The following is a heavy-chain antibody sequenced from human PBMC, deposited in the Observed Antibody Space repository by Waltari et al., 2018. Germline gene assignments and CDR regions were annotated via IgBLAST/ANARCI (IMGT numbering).Heavy chain of an antibody. Sequence: QVQLVQSGAEVKKPGASVKVSCKASGYTFTGYYMHWVRQAPGQGLEWRGWINPNSGGPNYAQKFQGRVTMTRDTSISTAYMELSRRRSDDTAGYYCARDRGGTTGTTHWFDPWGQGTLVTVSS. D-gene: IGHD1-1*01. CDR3: ARDRGGTTGTTHWFDP. CDR1: GYTFTGYY. CDR2: INPNSGGP. J-gene: IGHJ5*02. V-gene: IGHV1-2*02.